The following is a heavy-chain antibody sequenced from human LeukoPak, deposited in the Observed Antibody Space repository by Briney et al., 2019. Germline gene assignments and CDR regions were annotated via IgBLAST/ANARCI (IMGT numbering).Heavy chain of an antibody. J-gene: IGHJ4*02. CDR3: ARGSSWFDY. Sequence: SETLSLTCTVSGVSISSYYWSWVRQPPGKGLEWIGYIYYSGSTNYNPSLKSRVTISVDTSKNRFSLRLSSVTAADTAVYYCARGSSWFDYWGQGTLVTVSS. D-gene: IGHD2-15*01. V-gene: IGHV4-59*08. CDR1: GVSISSYY. CDR2: IYYSGST.